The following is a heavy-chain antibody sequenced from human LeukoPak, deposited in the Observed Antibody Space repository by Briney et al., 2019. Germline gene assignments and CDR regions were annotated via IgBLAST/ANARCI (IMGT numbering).Heavy chain of an antibody. CDR2: TSYDGIQK. CDR1: GFTFSGYG. V-gene: IGHV3-30*03. J-gene: IGHJ4*02. Sequence: PGGSLRLSCAASGFTFSGYGMHWVRQAPGEGLEWVAGTSYDGIQKYYEDSVKGRFTISRDNSKNTLYLQMNSLRAEDTAVYYCAVSFDYWGQGTLVTVSS. CDR3: AVSFDY. D-gene: IGHD5/OR15-5a*01.